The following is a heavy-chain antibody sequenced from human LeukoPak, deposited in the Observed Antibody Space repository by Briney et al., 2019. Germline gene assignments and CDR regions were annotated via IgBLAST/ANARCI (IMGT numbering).Heavy chain of an antibody. CDR2: IYSSGST. CDR1: GGSISSYY. CDR3: ARVFSYGDHNDY. Sequence: SETLSLTCSVSGGSISSYYWSWTRQPAGKGLEWIGRIYSSGSTNYNPSLKSRVTISVDTSKNQFSLKVSSVTAADTAVYYCARVFSYGDHNDYWGQGTLVTVSS. J-gene: IGHJ4*02. D-gene: IGHD4-17*01. V-gene: IGHV4-4*07.